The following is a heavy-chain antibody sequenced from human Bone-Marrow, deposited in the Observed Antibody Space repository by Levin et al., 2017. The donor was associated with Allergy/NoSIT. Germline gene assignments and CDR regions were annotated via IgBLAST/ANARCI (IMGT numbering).Heavy chain of an antibody. CDR1: GDSVSHYY. Sequence: PSETLSLTCAVSGDSVSHYYWSWIRQSPGKGLEWVGYIYHGGSTNYNPSLKSRVTISLDTSRNQFFLKLTSVTAADTAVYYCARRARAGGYDGYNWLDPWGQGTLVTVSS. V-gene: IGHV4-59*08. J-gene: IGHJ5*02. CDR2: IYHGGST. D-gene: IGHD5-12*01. CDR3: ARRARAGGYDGYNWLDP.